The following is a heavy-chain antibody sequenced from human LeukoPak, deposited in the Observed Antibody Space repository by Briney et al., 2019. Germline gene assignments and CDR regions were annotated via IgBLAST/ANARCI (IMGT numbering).Heavy chain of an antibody. J-gene: IGHJ4*02. Sequence: ASVKVSCKASGYTFTSYGISWVRQAPGQGLEWMGRINPNSGGTNYAQKFQGRVTMTRDTSISTAYMELSRLRSDDTAVYYCARGEGEFDYWGQGTLVTVSS. D-gene: IGHD3-10*01. CDR3: ARGEGEFDY. CDR1: GYTFTSYG. V-gene: IGHV1-2*06. CDR2: INPNSGGT.